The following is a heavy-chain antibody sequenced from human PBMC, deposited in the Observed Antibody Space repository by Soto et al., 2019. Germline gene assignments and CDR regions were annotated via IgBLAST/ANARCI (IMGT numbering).Heavy chain of an antibody. CDR3: VREGYYDVWGYYYGMDV. CDR1: GGSLSHYY. D-gene: IGHD3-3*01. CDR2: INHSGST. J-gene: IGHJ6*02. V-gene: IGHV4-34*01. Sequence: QVQLQQWGAGLLKPSETLSLTCAVSGGSLSHYYWSWIRQSPGQGLEWIGEINHSGSTNYNPSLKRLVTISVETSKYPFYLKLRYVTAADTAVYYCVREGYYDVWGYYYGMDVWGQGTTVTVSS.